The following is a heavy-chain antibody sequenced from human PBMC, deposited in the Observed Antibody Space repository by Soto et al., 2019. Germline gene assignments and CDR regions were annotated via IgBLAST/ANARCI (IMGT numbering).Heavy chain of an antibody. D-gene: IGHD3-10*01. V-gene: IGHV4-34*01. CDR2: INHSGST. Sequence: SETLSLTCAVYGGSFSGYYWGWIRQPPGKGLEWIGEINHSGSTNYNPSLKSRVTISVDTSKNQFSLKLSSVTAADTAVYYCARVVLVRGVIIMHYYYYYGMDVWGQGTTVTVSS. J-gene: IGHJ6*02. CDR1: GGSFSGYY. CDR3: ARVVLVRGVIIMHYYYYYGMDV.